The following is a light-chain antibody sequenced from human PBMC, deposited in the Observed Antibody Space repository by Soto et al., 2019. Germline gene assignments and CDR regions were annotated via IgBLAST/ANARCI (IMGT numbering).Light chain of an antibody. Sequence: EIVLTQSPGTLSLSPGERATLSCRASQSVSSNYLTWYQQKPGQAPRLLIYGASSRATGIPDRFSGSGSGTDFTLTISGLEPEDFAVYYCQQYDNSPMYTFGQGTKLEIK. J-gene: IGKJ2*01. CDR2: GAS. CDR1: QSVSSNY. CDR3: QQYDNSPMYT. V-gene: IGKV3-20*01.